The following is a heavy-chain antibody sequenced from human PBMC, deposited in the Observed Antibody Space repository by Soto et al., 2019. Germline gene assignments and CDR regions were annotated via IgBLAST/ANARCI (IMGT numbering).Heavy chain of an antibody. CDR1: GYSFTSYW. V-gene: IGHV5-10-1*01. CDR3: ARYCSSTSCYTGFYYYGMDV. D-gene: IGHD2-2*02. J-gene: IGHJ6*02. Sequence: PGESLKISCKGSGYSFTSYWISWVRQMPGKGLEWMGRIDPSDSYTHYSPSFQGHVTISADKSISTAYLQWSSLKASDTAMYYCARYCSSTSCYTGFYYYGMDVWGQGTTVTVSS. CDR2: IDPSDSYT.